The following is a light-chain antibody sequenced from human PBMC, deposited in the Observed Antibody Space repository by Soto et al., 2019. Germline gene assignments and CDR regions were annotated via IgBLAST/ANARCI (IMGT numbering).Light chain of an antibody. CDR3: QQYNNWPLT. J-gene: IGKJ4*01. CDR1: QSIGSY. V-gene: IGKV3-11*01. CDR2: DAS. Sequence: EIVLTQSPATLSLSPGERTTLSCRASQSIGSYLGWYQQKPGQAPRLLIYDASNRAPGIPARFSGSGSGTDFTLTISSLQSEDFAVYYCQQYNNWPLTFGGGTKVDIK.